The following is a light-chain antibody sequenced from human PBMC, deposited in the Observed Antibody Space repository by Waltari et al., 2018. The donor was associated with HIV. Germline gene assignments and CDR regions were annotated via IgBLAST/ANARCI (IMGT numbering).Light chain of an antibody. CDR3: AAWDNSLSVLVV. J-gene: IGLJ2*01. CDR2: RNK. CDR1: SSNIGSNY. V-gene: IGLV1-47*01. Sequence: QSVLTQTPSASGTPGQRVTISCSGSSSNIGSNYVYWYQQRTGKAPKVRIYRNKQRPSGVPDRFSGSKSGTSASLAISGLRSEDEADYYCAAWDNSLSVLVVFGGGTKLTVL.